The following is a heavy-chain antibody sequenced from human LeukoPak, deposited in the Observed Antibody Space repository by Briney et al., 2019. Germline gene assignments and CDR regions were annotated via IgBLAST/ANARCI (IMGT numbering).Heavy chain of an antibody. V-gene: IGHV3-30*18. Sequence: GRSLRLSCAASGFTFSSYGMHWVRRAPGKGLEWVAVISYDGSNKYYADSVKGRFTISRDNSKNTLYLQMNSLRAEDTAVYYCAKEGLSYYYDSSGYLDYWGQGTLVTVSS. D-gene: IGHD3-22*01. CDR2: ISYDGSNK. CDR1: GFTFSSYG. J-gene: IGHJ4*02. CDR3: AKEGLSYYYDSSGYLDY.